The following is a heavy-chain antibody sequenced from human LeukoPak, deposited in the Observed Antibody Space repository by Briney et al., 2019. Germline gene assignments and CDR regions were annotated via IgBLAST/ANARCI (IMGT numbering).Heavy chain of an antibody. CDR3: ARDSDSSSWYELGEDAFDI. CDR1: GYTFTSYG. D-gene: IGHD6-13*01. Sequence: ASVKVSCKASGYTFTSYGISWVRQAPGQGLEWMGWISAYNGNTNYAQKLQGRVTMTTDTSTSTAYMELRSLRSDDTAVYYCARDSDSSSWYELGEDAFDIWGQGTMVTVSS. V-gene: IGHV1-18*01. CDR2: ISAYNGNT. J-gene: IGHJ3*02.